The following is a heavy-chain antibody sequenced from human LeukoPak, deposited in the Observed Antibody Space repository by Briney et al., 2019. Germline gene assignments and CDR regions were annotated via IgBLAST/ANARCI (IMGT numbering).Heavy chain of an antibody. J-gene: IGHJ5*02. Sequence: SETLSLTCTVSGGSISTTSYSWGWIRQPPGKGLEWIGSIYYTGSTYYNPSLKSRITISVDTSKNKFSLNLSSVTAADTAVYYCARVTWDNWNYDPWFDPWGQGTLVTVSS. CDR2: IYYTGST. V-gene: IGHV4-39*07. CDR1: GGSISTTSYS. D-gene: IGHD1-7*01. CDR3: ARVTWDNWNYDPWFDP.